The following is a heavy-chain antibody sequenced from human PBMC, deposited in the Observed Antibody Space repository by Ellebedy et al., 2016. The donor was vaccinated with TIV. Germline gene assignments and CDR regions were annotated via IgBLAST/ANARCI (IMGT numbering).Heavy chain of an antibody. V-gene: IGHV3-72*01. J-gene: IGHJ6*02. D-gene: IGHD3-3*01. CDR3: ARGPLYYDFWSGYYRGDYYYYGMDV. Sequence: GGSLRLSXAASGFTFSDHYMDWVRQAPGKGLEWVGRTRNKANSYTTEYAASVKGRFTISRDDSKNSLYLQMNSLKTEDTAVYYCARGPLYYDFWSGYYRGDYYYYGMDVWGQGTTVTVSS. CDR1: GFTFSDHY. CDR2: TRNKANSYTT.